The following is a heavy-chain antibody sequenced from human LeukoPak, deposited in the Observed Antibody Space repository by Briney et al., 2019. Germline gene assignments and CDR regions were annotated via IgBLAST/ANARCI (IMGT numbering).Heavy chain of an antibody. J-gene: IGHJ6*02. V-gene: IGHV3-21*01. CDR3: ARVQKLRYFDWLKENYGMDV. D-gene: IGHD3-9*01. Sequence: GGSLRLSCAASGFTFSSYSMNWVRQAPGKGLEWVSSISSSSSYIYYADSVKGRSTISRDNAKNSLYLQMNSLRAEDTAVYYCARVQKLRYFDWLKENYGMDVWGQGTTVTVSS. CDR2: ISSSSSYI. CDR1: GFTFSSYS.